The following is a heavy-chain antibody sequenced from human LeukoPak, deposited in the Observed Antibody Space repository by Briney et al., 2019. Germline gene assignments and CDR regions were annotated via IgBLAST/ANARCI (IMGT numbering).Heavy chain of an antibody. D-gene: IGHD5-12*01. CDR2: IYYSGST. J-gene: IGHJ4*02. CDR3: ARDSGYPYYFDY. V-gene: IGHV4-59*01. Sequence: SETLSLTCTVSGGSISSYYWSWIRQPPGKGLEWIGYIYYSGSTNYNPSLKGRVTISVDTSKNQFSLKLSSVTAADTAVYYCARDSGYPYYFDYWGQGTLVTVSS. CDR1: GGSISSYY.